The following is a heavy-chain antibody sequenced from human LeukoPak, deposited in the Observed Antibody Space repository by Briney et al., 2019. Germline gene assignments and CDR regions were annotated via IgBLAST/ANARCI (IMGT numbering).Heavy chain of an antibody. CDR3: ARRYSTGYSYYLDY. J-gene: IGHJ4*02. Sequence: PGEPLKISCKASGYSFATYWIGWVRQMPGKGLEWMGMIYPGDSDVRYSPSFQGQVTMSADKSINTAYLQWSSLKATDTAVYYCARRYSTGYSYYLDYWGQGTLVTVPS. D-gene: IGHD3-22*01. CDR2: IYPGDSDV. CDR1: GYSFATYW. V-gene: IGHV5-51*01.